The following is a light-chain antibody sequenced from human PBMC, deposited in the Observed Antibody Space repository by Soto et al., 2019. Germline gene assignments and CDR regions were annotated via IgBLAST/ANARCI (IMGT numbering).Light chain of an antibody. V-gene: IGKV3-20*01. CDR3: QHCQPYGDSPTLT. Sequence: TVLTQSPDNRSLSPGESATLSCRASQSVRSSYLAWYQQTPCQTPRLLIYDASRRATGVPDRFSGSGSGTDFTLTISRLKPEDFEVYYCQHCQPYGDSPTLTFGGGTKVDIK. J-gene: IGKJ4*01. CDR1: QSVRSSY. CDR2: DAS.